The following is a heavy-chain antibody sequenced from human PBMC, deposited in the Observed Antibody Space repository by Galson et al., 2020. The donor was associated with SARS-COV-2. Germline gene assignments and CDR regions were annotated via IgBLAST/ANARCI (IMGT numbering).Heavy chain of an antibody. Sequence: SETLSLTCTVSDYSISSDYSWGWIRQPPGKGLEWIGSFYHSGSTYYNPSLKGRLTISVDTSKNQFSLKLSSVTAADTAVYYCARGFSMLRGGMGGYWGQGTLVTVSS. D-gene: IGHD3-10*01. CDR1: DYSISSDYS. CDR3: ARGFSMLRGGMGGY. CDR2: FYHSGST. J-gene: IGHJ4*02. V-gene: IGHV4-38-2*02.